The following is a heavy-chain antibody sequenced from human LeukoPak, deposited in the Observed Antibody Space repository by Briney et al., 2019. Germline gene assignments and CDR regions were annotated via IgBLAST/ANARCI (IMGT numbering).Heavy chain of an antibody. J-gene: IGHJ4*02. CDR3: VRDSGSYRPIDY. Sequence: GGSLRLSCAASGFTFSSYSMNWVRQAPGKGLEWVSYISSSSSYIYYADSVKGRFTISRDNAENSLYVEMNSLRVEDTAIYYCVRDSGSYRPIDYWGQRTLVTVSS. CDR2: ISSSSSYI. CDR1: GFTFSSYS. V-gene: IGHV3-21*01. D-gene: IGHD1-26*01.